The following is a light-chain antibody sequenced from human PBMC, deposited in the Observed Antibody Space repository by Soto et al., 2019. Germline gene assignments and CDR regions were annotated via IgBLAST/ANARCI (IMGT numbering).Light chain of an antibody. V-gene: IGKV3-15*01. J-gene: IGKJ5*01. CDR3: QQYHKWPIT. Sequence: EIVMTQSPATLSVSPGEGATLSCRASQTINSNLAWYRHKPGQAPRLLIYRASTRAAGLPDRFSGSGSGTEFTLTLSSLQSEDFAVYYCQQYHKWPITFGQGTRLEIK. CDR1: QTINSN. CDR2: RAS.